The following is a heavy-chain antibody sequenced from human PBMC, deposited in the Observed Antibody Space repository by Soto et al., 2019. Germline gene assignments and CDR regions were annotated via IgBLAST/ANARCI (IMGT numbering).Heavy chain of an antibody. Sequence: GGSLRLSCADSGFKFSNYAMSWVRQAPWKGLEWVSLISATGGGTYYADSVKGRFTISRDNSHNTLYLQVHSLTAEDTAVYYCAKDRRAGGNSAFYFDFWGQGAQVTVSS. V-gene: IGHV3-23*01. CDR1: GFKFSNYA. J-gene: IGHJ4*02. D-gene: IGHD3-16*01. CDR2: ISATGGGT. CDR3: AKDRRAGGNSAFYFDF.